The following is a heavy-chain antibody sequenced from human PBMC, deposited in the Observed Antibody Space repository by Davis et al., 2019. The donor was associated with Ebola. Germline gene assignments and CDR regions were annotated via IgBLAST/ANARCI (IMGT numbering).Heavy chain of an antibody. CDR3: ARDRAGGSYYYYYGMDV. CDR1: GGTFSSYT. D-gene: IGHD3-10*01. Sequence: AASVKVSCKASGGTFSSYTISWVRQAPGQGLEWMGRIIPILGIANYAQKFQGRVTITADKSTSTAYMELSSLRSEDTAVYYCARDRAGGSYYYYYGMDVWGQGTTVTVSS. V-gene: IGHV1-69*04. J-gene: IGHJ6*02. CDR2: IIPILGIA.